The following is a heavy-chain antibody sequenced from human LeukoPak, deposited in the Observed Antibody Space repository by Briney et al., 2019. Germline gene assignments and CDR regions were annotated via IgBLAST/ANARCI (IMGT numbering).Heavy chain of an antibody. J-gene: IGHJ6*03. CDR2: INPNSGGT. CDR1: GYTFTGYY. V-gene: IGHV1-2*02. D-gene: IGHD6-6*01. Sequence: GASVKVSCKASGYTFTGYYMHWVRQAPGQGLEWMGWINPNSGGTSYAQKFQGRVTMTRDTSISTAYMELSRLRSGDTAVYYCARDLYSSSRSHYYYYMDVWGKGPTVTVPS. CDR3: ARDLYSSSRSHYYYYMDV.